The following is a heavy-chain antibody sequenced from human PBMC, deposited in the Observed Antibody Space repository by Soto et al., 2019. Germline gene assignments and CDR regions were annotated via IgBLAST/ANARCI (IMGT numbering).Heavy chain of an antibody. CDR3: ATDWGPITGYYPYGFVP. CDR1: GGTFSSYA. Sequence: QVQLVQSGAEVKKPGSSVKVSCKASGGTFSSYAISWVRQAPGQGLEWMGEIIPIFGTANYAQKFQGRVTITADESTRTSEAELRSQRSEEPAAYCCATDWGPITGYYPYGFVPWSQGTLGTVSS. V-gene: IGHV1-69*12. J-gene: IGHJ5*02. D-gene: IGHD3-9*01. CDR2: IIPIFGTA.